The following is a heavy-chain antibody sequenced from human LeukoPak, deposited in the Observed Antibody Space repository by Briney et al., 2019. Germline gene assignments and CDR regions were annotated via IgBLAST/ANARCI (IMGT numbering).Heavy chain of an antibody. J-gene: IGHJ4*02. CDR3: ARMVLSSLDY. D-gene: IGHD6-19*01. CDR2: MNPNRGNT. V-gene: IGHV1-8*01. Sequence: ASVKDSRKASGHTFPSYDINGVRQATGQGLEWMGCMNPNRGNTGYAQKFQGRVTMTRNTSISTAYMELSSLRSEDTAVYYCARMVLSSLDYWGQGTLVTVSS. CDR1: GHTFPSYD.